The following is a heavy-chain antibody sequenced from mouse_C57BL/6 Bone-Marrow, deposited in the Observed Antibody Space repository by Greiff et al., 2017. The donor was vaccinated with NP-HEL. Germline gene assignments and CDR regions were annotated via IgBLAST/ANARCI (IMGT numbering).Heavy chain of an antibody. CDR3: ARTIYYDYDAWFAY. CDR2: ISSGGSYT. CDR1: GFTFSSYG. J-gene: IGHJ3*01. V-gene: IGHV5-6*01. D-gene: IGHD2-4*01. Sequence: EVHLVESGGDLVKPGGSLKLSCAASGFTFSSYGMSWVRQTPDKRLEWVATISSGGSYTYYPDSVKGRFTISRDNAKNTLYLQMSSLKSEDTAMYYCARTIYYDYDAWFAYWGQGTLVTVSA.